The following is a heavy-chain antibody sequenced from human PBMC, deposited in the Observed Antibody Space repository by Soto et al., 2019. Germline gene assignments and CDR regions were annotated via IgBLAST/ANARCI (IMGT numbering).Heavy chain of an antibody. J-gene: IGHJ4*02. V-gene: IGHV1-24*01. D-gene: IGHD5-12*01. CDR3: ARDFYVLRGYKYGTVDY. CDR2: FDPEDGET. CDR1: GYTLTELS. Sequence: ASVKVSCKVSGYTLTELSMHWVRQAPGKGLEWMGGFDPEDGETIYAQKFQGRVTLTGDTSTSTVSMELSSLRSEDTAVYYCARDFYVLRGYKYGTVDYWCQGTLRTLSS.